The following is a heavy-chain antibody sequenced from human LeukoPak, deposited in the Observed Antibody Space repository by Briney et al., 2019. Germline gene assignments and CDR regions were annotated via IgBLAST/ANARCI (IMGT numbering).Heavy chain of an antibody. J-gene: IGHJ3*02. CDR3: ATLTAMELFAFDI. V-gene: IGHV4-61*01. Sequence: SETLSLTCTVSGGSISSTSYYWSRIRQPPGTGLEWIGYIYYSGSTNYNPSLKSRVTISVDTSKNQFSLKLSSVTAADTAVYYCATLTAMELFAFDIWGQGTMVTVSS. CDR2: IYYSGST. CDR1: GGSISSTSYY. D-gene: IGHD5-18*01.